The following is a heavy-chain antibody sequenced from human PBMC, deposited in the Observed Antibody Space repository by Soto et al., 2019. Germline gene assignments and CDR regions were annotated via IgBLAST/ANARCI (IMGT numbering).Heavy chain of an antibody. CDR2: IYYSGST. CDR3: ARYCSSITCHIKLGNWSDP. V-gene: IGHV4-31*03. Sequence: SETLALTCTVSGDSMSSAGFHWSWFRQYPGKGLEWIGNIYYSGSTYYNPSLKSRLTISIDTSKNQFSLKLTSVTAADTAVYYCARYCSSITCHIKLGNWSDPRGPGTLVTVSS. CDR1: GDSMSSAGFH. D-gene: IGHD2-2*01. J-gene: IGHJ5*02.